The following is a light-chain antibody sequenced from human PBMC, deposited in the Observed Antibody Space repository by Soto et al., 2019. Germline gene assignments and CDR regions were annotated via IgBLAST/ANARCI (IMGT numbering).Light chain of an antibody. CDR2: DAS. CDR1: QSVSSY. V-gene: IGKV3-11*01. CDR3: QQRSNGPPIT. Sequence: EIVLTQSPATLSLSPGERATLSCRASQSVSSYLAWYQQKPGQAPRLLIYDASNRATGIPARFSGSGSGTDFTPTISSLEPEDFAVYYCQQRSNGPPITFGQGTRLEIK. J-gene: IGKJ5*01.